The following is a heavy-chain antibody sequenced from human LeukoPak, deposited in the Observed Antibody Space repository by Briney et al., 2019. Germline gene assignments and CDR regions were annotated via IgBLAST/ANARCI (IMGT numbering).Heavy chain of an antibody. CDR1: GFTFSTYE. J-gene: IGHJ4*02. V-gene: IGHV3-30*18. D-gene: IGHD1-26*01. CDR2: IGHDGRDS. CDR3: AKVNSGSYLFYFDY. Sequence: GTSLRLSCAASGFTFSTYEMHWVRQAPGKGLEWVAVIGHDGRDSYYADSVKGRFTVSRDNSKNTLYLQMDSLRAEDTALYYCAKVNSGSYLFYFDYWGQGTLATVSS.